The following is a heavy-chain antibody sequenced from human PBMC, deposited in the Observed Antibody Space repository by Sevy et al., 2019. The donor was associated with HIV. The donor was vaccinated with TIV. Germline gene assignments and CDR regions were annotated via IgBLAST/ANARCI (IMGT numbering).Heavy chain of an antibody. D-gene: IGHD6-6*01. CDR3: ARSSIAARLDY. CDR1: GYTFPGYY. Sequence: ASVKVSCKASGYTFPGYYMHWVRQAPGQGLEWMGWMTPNSGGTNCAQKFQGRVTMTRDTSISTDYMELSRLRSDDTAVYYCARSSIAARLDYWGQGTLVTVSS. V-gene: IGHV1-2*02. CDR2: MTPNSGGT. J-gene: IGHJ4*02.